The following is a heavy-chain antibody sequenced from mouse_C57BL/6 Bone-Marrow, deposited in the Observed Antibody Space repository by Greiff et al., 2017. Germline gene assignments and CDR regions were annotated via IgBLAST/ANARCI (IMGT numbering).Heavy chain of an antibody. Sequence: VQLQQSGPVLVKPGASVQTSRKASGYTFPDFYMNWVKPSHGKSLEWIGDINPYNGGTSYNQQFKGKATMTVEQSSSAAYMELSSLTSEDSAVYYCAVWRPWFAYWCQGTLVTVSA. CDR2: INPYNGGT. CDR3: AVWRPWFAY. J-gene: IGHJ3*01. CDR1: GYTFPDFY. V-gene: IGHV1-19*01.